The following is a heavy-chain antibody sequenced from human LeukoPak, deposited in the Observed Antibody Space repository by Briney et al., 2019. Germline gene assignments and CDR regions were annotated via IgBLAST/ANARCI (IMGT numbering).Heavy chain of an antibody. CDR2: INWNGGST. CDR3: ARRCSGGSCYYAFDI. D-gene: IGHD2-15*01. CDR1: GFTFDDYG. V-gene: IGHV3-20*01. J-gene: IGHJ3*02. Sequence: PGVSLRLSCAASGFTFDDYGMSWVRQAPGKGLEWVSGINWNGGSTGYADSVKRRFTISRDNAKNSLYLQMNSLRAEDTALYHCARRCSGGSCYYAFDIWGQGTMVTVSS.